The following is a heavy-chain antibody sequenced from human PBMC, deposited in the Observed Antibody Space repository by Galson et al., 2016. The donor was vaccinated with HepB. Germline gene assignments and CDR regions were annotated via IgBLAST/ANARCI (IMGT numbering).Heavy chain of an antibody. Sequence: SLRLSCAASGFTISSNYMSWVRQTPRKGLEWISVLYSSGSTYYADSVRGRFTISRDNSKNTLYLQMDSLRVNDTAMYYCARDGESGSYDAWGQGTLVTVSS. CDR3: ARDGESGSYDA. D-gene: IGHD1-26*01. V-gene: IGHV3-53*01. J-gene: IGHJ5*02. CDR1: GFTISSNY. CDR2: LYSSGST.